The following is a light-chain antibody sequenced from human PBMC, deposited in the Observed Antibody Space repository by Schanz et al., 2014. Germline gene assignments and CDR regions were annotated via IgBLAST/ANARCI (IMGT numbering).Light chain of an antibody. CDR3: MQALETPRT. J-gene: IGKJ1*01. Sequence: EIVLTQSPGTLSLSPGERATLSCRASQTVDSTYLAWYQQKPGQAPRILIFAASSRATGIPDRFSGSGSGTDFTLNISRVEAEDVGVYYCMQALETPRTFGQGTKVELK. CDR2: AAS. V-gene: IGKV3-20*01. CDR1: QTVDSTY.